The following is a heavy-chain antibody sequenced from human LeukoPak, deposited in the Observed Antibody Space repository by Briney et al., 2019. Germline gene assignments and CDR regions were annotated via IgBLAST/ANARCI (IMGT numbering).Heavy chain of an antibody. Sequence: ASVKVSCKASGYTFTSYYMHWVRQAPGQGLEWMGIIDPSGGSTSYAQKLQGRVTMTTDTSTSTAYVELRSLRSDDTAVYYCARDRHTTSTAFDIWGQGTMVTVSS. D-gene: IGHD1-1*01. CDR3: ARDRHTTSTAFDI. V-gene: IGHV1-46*01. CDR2: IDPSGGST. J-gene: IGHJ3*02. CDR1: GYTFTSYY.